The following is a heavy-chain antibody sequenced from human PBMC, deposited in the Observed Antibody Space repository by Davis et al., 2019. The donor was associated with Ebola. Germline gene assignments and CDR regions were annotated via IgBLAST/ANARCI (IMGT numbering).Heavy chain of an antibody. J-gene: IGHJ6*02. CDR3: AKQWYSSGWYYYYGMDV. CDR2: IGGSGGTT. Sequence: PAGSLRLSCAASGFPFSRYAMTWVRQAPGNGLEWVSSIGGSGGTTYYADSVKGRFTISRDNSKNTLYLQMNSLRAEDTAVYYCAKQWYSSGWYYYYGMDVWGQGTTVTVSS. V-gene: IGHV3-23*01. CDR1: GFPFSRYA. D-gene: IGHD6-19*01.